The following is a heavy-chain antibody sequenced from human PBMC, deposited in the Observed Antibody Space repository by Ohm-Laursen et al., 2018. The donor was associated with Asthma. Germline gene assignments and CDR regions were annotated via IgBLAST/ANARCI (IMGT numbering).Heavy chain of an antibody. Sequence: GSSVKVSCKASGYTFTSYGISWVRQAPGQGLEWMGWISAYNGNTNYAQKLQGRVTMTTDTSTSTAYMELRSLRSDDTAVYYCARVSAYYDILTGYSLPNWFDPWGQGTLVTVSS. D-gene: IGHD3-9*01. CDR3: ARVSAYYDILTGYSLPNWFDP. CDR1: GYTFTSYG. J-gene: IGHJ5*02. V-gene: IGHV1-18*01. CDR2: ISAYNGNT.